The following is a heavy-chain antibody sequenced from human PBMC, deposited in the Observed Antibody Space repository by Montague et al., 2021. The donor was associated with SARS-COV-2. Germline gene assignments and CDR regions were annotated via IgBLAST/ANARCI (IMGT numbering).Heavy chain of an antibody. CDR1: GDSVSSHRGA. V-gene: IGHV6-1*01. Sequence: CAISGDSVSSHRGAWNWIRLSPSRGLEWLGRTYYRSKWYVDYAGSVRSRITINPDTSKNQFSLQMSSVTPDDTAVYYCARSKLLRSGYSSGWYGPGWFDPWGQGTPVTVSS. CDR2: TYYRSKWYV. CDR3: ARSKLLRSGYSSGWYGPGWFDP. J-gene: IGHJ5*02. D-gene: IGHD6-19*01.